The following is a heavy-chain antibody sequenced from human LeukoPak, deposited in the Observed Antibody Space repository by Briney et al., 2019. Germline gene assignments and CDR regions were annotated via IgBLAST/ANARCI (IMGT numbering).Heavy chain of an antibody. D-gene: IGHD5-18*01. CDR3: ARGRLRHSYGLTLGY. J-gene: IGHJ4*02. V-gene: IGHV4-34*01. CDR1: GGSFSGYY. CDR2: INHSGST. Sequence: SSETLSLTCAVYGGSFSGYYWSWIRQPPGKGLEWIGEINHSGSTNYNPSLKSRVTISVDTSKNQFSLKLSSVTAADTAVYYCARGRLRHSYGLTLGYWGQGTLVTVSP.